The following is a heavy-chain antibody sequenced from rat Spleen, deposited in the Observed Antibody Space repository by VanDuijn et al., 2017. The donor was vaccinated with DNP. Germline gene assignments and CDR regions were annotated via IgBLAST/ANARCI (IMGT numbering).Heavy chain of an antibody. Sequence: EVQLVESGGNLVQPGRSLKLSCAASGFTFSDYNMAWVRQAPKKGLEWVSSINTDGGSTYYRESVKGRFTISRDHAKSTLYLQMDSLRSEDTATYFCARHGRVTTVATYWYFDFWGPGTMVTVSS. V-gene: IGHV5-7*01. CDR3: ARHGRVTTVATYWYFDF. J-gene: IGHJ1*01. D-gene: IGHD1-3*01. CDR1: GFTFSDYN. CDR2: INTDGGST.